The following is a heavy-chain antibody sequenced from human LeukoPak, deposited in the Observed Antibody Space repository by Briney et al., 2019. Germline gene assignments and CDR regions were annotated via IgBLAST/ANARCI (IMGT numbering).Heavy chain of an antibody. CDR2: MYYSGST. D-gene: IGHD6-13*01. J-gene: IGHJ5*02. Sequence: SETLSLTCTVSGGSISSYYWSWIRQPPGKGLEWIGYMYYSGSTNYNPSLKSRVTISVDTSKNQFSLKLSSVTAADTAVYYCARAVSGYSSSWYPNWFDPWGQGTLVTVSS. V-gene: IGHV4-59*01. CDR1: GGSISSYY. CDR3: ARAVSGYSSSWYPNWFDP.